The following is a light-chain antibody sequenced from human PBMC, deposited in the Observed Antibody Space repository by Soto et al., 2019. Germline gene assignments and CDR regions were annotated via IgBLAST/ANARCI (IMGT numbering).Light chain of an antibody. CDR1: SSNIGNNP. J-gene: IGLJ2*01. CDR2: SNN. Sequence: QSVLTQPPSASGTPGQRVTISCSGSSSNIGNNPVNWYQQLPGTAPKLLIDSNNQRPSGVPDRFSGSKSGTSASLAISGLQSEDEADYYCGAWDDSLNGLVVFGGGTKVTVL. CDR3: GAWDDSLNGLVV. V-gene: IGLV1-44*01.